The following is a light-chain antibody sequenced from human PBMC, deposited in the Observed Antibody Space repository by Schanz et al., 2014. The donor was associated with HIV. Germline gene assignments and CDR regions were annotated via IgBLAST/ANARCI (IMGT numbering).Light chain of an antibody. J-gene: IGKJ5*01. CDR2: AAL. V-gene: IGKV1-39*01. Sequence: DIQLTQSPSSLSASVGARVTITCQASQDISNYLNWYQQRPGKAPKLLIYAALNLQSGVPSRFSGSGSGTDFTLIISSLQPEDFASYFCQQTYNTSITFGQGTRLEIK. CDR3: QQTYNTSIT. CDR1: QDISNY.